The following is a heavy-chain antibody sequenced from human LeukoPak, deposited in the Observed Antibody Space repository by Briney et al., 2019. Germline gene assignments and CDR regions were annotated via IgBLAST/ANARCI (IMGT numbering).Heavy chain of an antibody. Sequence: GGSLRLACAASGFTFSSYAMSWVRQAPGKGLEWVSAIGISGENTYYADSVKGRFTISRDTSRNTLYLQMHSLRAEDTAVYYCARLISTSSSRLSDYWGQGTLVTVSS. CDR2: IGISGENT. CDR1: GFTFSSYA. V-gene: IGHV3-23*01. D-gene: IGHD6-6*01. CDR3: ARLISTSSSRLSDY. J-gene: IGHJ4*02.